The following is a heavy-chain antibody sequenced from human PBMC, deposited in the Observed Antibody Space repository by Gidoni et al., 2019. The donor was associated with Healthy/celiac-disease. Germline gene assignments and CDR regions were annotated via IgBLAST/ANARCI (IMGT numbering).Heavy chain of an antibody. V-gene: IGHV3-23*01. CDR3: AKDVTAPGGMDV. Sequence: EVQLLESGGGMVQPGGSLRLSCAASGFTFSSYAMSWVRQAPGKGLEWVSAISGSGGSTYYADSVKGRFTISRDNSKNTLYLQMNSLRAEDTAVYYCAKDVTAPGGMDVWGQGTTVTVSS. D-gene: IGHD4-4*01. CDR1: GFTFSSYA. CDR2: ISGSGGST. J-gene: IGHJ6*02.